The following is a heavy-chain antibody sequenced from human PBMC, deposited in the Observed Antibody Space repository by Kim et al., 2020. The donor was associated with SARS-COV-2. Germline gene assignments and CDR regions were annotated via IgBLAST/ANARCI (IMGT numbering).Heavy chain of an antibody. CDR2: IYYSGST. V-gene: IGHV4-31*03. J-gene: IGHJ5*02. CDR1: GGSISSGGYY. D-gene: IGHD6-13*01. CDR3: ARYGGSIAAAWENWFDP. Sequence: SETLSLTCTVSGGSISSGGYYWSWIRQHPGKGLEWIGYIYYSGSTYYNPSLKSRVTISVDTSKNQFSLKLSSVTAADTAVYYCARYGGSIAAAWENWFDPWGQGTLVTVSS.